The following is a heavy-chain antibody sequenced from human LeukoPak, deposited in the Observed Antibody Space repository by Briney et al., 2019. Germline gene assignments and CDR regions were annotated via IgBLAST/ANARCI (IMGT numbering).Heavy chain of an antibody. CDR1: GYTFTSYG. CDR2: ISAYNGNT. V-gene: IGHV1-18*01. J-gene: IGHJ3*02. CDR3: ARDLRPRSMVPGSFDI. Sequence: PVASVKVSCKASGYTFTSYGISWVRQAPGQGLEWMGWISAYNGNTNYAQKLQGRVTMTTDTSTSTAYMELRSLRSDDTAVYYCARDLRPRSMVPGSFDIWGQGTMVTVSS. D-gene: IGHD3-10*01.